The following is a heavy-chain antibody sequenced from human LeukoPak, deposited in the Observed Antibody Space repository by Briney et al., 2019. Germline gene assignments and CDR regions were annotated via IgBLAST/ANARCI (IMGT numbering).Heavy chain of an antibody. CDR1: GGSFSTNH. Sequence: SETLSLTCTVSGGSFSTNHWNWIRKSPGKGLEWIGYMQSTGNSNYNPSLKSRVTMSVDMSRNQIVLNLSSVTAADTAVYFCARDKQHSNGTYFDLWGQGTLVTVSS. V-gene: IGHV4-59*01. J-gene: IGHJ5*02. CDR3: ARDKQHSNGTYFDL. CDR2: MQSTGNS. D-gene: IGHD5-18*01.